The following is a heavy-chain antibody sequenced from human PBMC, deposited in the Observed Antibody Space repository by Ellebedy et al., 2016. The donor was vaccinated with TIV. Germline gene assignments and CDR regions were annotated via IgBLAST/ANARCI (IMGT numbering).Heavy chain of an antibody. V-gene: IGHV1-18*04. CDR3: ARGDETSAGTEKTAFDH. CDR2: ISANNGDT. J-gene: IGHJ4*02. CDR1: GYTFTKYG. D-gene: IGHD3-10*01. Sequence: ASVKVSCKASGYTFTKYGISWVRQAPGQGLEWMGWISANNGDTNYAQKFQDRVTLTTDTSTSIAYMELRSLRSDDTAVYYCARGDETSAGTEKTAFDHWGQGALVTVSS.